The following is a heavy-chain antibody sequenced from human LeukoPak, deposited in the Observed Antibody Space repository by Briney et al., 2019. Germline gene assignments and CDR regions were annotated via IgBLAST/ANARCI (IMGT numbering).Heavy chain of an antibody. V-gene: IGHV1-24*01. CDR3: ATADKWEPLDY. CDR1: GNSLRDTS. Sequence: ASVKVSCKVSGNSLRDTSIHWVRQAPGQWLEGMGGFEPEDGEPMFAQTFQGRLSMTEDTSTDTAHMELSSLTVEDTAVYYCATADKWEPLDYWGQGTLVTVSS. CDR2: FEPEDGEP. J-gene: IGHJ4*02. D-gene: IGHD1-26*01.